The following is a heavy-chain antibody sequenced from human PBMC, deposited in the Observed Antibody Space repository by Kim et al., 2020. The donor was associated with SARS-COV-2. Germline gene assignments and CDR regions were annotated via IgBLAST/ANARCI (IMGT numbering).Heavy chain of an antibody. CDR2: IKQDGSEK. V-gene: IGHV3-7*01. J-gene: IGHJ4*02. CDR3: ARDYGGLRYFDRFDY. CDR1: GFTFSSYW. Sequence: GGSLRLSCAASGFTFSSYWMSWVRQAPGKGLEWVANIKQDGSEKYYVDSVKGRFTISRDNAKNSLYLQMNSLRAEDTAVYYCARDYGGLRYFDRFDYWGQGTLVTVSS. D-gene: IGHD3-9*01.